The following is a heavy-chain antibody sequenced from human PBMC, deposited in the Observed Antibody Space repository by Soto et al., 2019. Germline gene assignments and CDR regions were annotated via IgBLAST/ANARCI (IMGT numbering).Heavy chain of an antibody. CDR2: ISISSRTI. Sequence: GGSLRLSCAASGFTFRSYSMNWVRQAPGKGLEWVSYISISSRTIYYADSVKGRFTISRDDAKNSLYLQMNSLRDEDTSVYYCARDNGIAGSFDPWGQGTLVTVSS. J-gene: IGHJ5*02. CDR3: ARDNGIAGSFDP. CDR1: GFTFRSYS. D-gene: IGHD6-13*01. V-gene: IGHV3-48*02.